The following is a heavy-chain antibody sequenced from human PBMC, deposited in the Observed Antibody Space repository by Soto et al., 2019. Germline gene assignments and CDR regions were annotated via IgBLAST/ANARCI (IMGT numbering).Heavy chain of an antibody. J-gene: IGHJ4*02. D-gene: IGHD4-17*01. CDR3: ARNLGDYPNY. V-gene: IGHV4-34*01. CDR2: INHGGST. CDR1: GGSFSAYY. Sequence: QVQLQQWGAGLLKPSETLSLTCAVSGGSFSAYYWNWIRQPPGKGLEWIGEINHGGSTNYNPSLKSRVTMSIDTSKNQFSLKVSSASAADTAVYYCARNLGDYPNYWGQGTLVTVSS.